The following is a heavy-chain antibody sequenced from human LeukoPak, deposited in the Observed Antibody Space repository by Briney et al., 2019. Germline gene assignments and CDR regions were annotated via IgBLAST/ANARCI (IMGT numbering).Heavy chain of an antibody. CDR3: ARTRPAYSSSWYADYFDY. Sequence: SETLSLTCTVSGGSVSSGSYYWSWIRQPPGKGLEWLGYIYYSGTTNYNPSLKSRVTISVDTSNNQFSLKLNSVTAADAAVYYCARTRPAYSSSWYADYFDYWGQGALVTVSS. CDR2: IYYSGTT. D-gene: IGHD6-13*01. CDR1: GGSVSSGSYY. J-gene: IGHJ4*02. V-gene: IGHV4-61*01.